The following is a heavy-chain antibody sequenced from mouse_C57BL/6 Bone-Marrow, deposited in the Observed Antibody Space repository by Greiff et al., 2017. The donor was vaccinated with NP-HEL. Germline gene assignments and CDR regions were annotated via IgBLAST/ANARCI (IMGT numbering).Heavy chain of an antibody. CDR3: TIWGLLRFAY. J-gene: IGHJ3*01. Sequence: VQLQQSGAELVRPGASVTLSCTASGFNIKDYYMHWVKQRPEQGLEWIGRIDPEDGDTEYAPKFQGKATMTADTSSNTAYLQLSSLTSEDTAVYYCTIWGLLRFAYWGKGTLVTVSA. V-gene: IGHV14-1*01. CDR1: GFNIKDYY. D-gene: IGHD2-3*01. CDR2: IDPEDGDT.